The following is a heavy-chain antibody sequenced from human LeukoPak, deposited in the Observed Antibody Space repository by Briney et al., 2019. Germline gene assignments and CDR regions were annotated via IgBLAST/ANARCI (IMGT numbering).Heavy chain of an antibody. J-gene: IGHJ3*01. CDR2: INHSGST. D-gene: IGHD3-10*01. V-gene: IGHV4-34*01. Sequence: SETLSLTCAVYGGSFSGSYWNWIRQPPGKGLEWIGEINHSGSTTYNPSLKSRVTISVDTSKNQFSLKLSSVTAADTAVYYCARWMVGDAFDVWGQGTMVTVSS. CDR3: ARWMVGDAFDV. CDR1: GGSFSGSY.